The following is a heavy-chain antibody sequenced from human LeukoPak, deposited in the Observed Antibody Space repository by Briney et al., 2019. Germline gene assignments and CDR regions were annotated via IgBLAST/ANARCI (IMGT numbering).Heavy chain of an antibody. CDR1: GFTFSSYG. D-gene: IGHD2-15*01. J-gene: IGHJ4*02. V-gene: IGHV3-30*18. Sequence: GGSLKLSCAASGFTFSSYGMHWVRQAPGKGLEWMAVISYDGSNKYYADSVKGRFTISRDNSKNTLYLQMNSLRAEDTAVYYCEKEGYCSGGSCYWWYFDYWGQGTLVTVSS. CDR3: EKEGYCSGGSCYWWYFDY. CDR2: ISYDGSNK.